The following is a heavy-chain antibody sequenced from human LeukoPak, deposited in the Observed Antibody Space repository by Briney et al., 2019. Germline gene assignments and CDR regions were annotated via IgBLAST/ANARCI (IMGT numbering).Heavy chain of an antibody. CDR1: GFTFSTYS. D-gene: IGHD3-22*01. V-gene: IGHV3-48*04. Sequence: GGSLRLSCAASGFTFSTYSMNWVRQAPGKGLEWVSYISSSGSTIYYADSLKGRFTISRDNAKNSLYLQMNSLRAEDTAVYYCARAHYYDSSGLDFWGQGTLVTVSS. J-gene: IGHJ4*02. CDR2: ISSSGSTI. CDR3: ARAHYYDSSGLDF.